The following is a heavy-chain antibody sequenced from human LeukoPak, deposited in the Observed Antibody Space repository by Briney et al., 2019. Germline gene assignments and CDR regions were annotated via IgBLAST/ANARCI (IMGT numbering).Heavy chain of an antibody. CDR2: IYYSGST. D-gene: IGHD6-19*01. J-gene: IGHJ4*02. CDR3: ARETSSGLFDY. CDR1: GGSISSYY. Sequence: KTSETLSLTCTVSGGSISSYYWSWIRQPPGKGLEWIGFIYYSGSTNYNPSLTSRVTISVDTSKNQFSLKLSSVTAADTAVYFCARETSSGLFDYWGQGTLVTVSS. V-gene: IGHV4-59*01.